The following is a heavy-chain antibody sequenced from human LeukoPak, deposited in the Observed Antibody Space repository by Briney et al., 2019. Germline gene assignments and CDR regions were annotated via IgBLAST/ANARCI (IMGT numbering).Heavy chain of an antibody. V-gene: IGHV1-18*01. Sequence: ASVKVSCKVSGYDFINYGISWVRQAPGQGLEWMGWRSIYNGNTDYKLQGRVTMTTDTSTNTAYMEVRSLRSDDTAVYYCARGGPFPSSSSSREYYLDYWGQGTLVTVSS. CDR1: GYDFINYG. D-gene: IGHD6-6*01. CDR2: RSIYNGNT. J-gene: IGHJ4*02. CDR3: ARGGPFPSSSSSREYYLDY.